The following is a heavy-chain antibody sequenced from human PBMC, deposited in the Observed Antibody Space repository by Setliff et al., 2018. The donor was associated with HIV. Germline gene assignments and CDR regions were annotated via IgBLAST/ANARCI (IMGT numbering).Heavy chain of an antibody. D-gene: IGHD4-4*01. J-gene: IGHJ4*02. CDR3: ARVGGKGYSNFLDS. CDR1: GGSISSGSYY. V-gene: IGHV4-61*02. Sequence: SETLSLTCTVSGGSISSGSYYWSWIRQPAGKGLEWIGRIYTSGSTNYNPSLKNRVAISVDTSKNQFSLNLTSVTAADTAMYFCARVGGKGYSNFLDSWGQG. CDR2: IYTSGST.